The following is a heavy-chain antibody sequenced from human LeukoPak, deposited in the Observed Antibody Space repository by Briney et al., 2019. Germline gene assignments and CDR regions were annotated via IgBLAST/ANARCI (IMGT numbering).Heavy chain of an antibody. Sequence: PSETLPLTCTVSGGSISSSSSYWGWIRQPPGKGLEGIATIYYTGSTNYNPSLKTRVTISLDTSRNQFSLRLTSATAADTGVYYCAKSGYSYYYSAGDFFWGQGPLVIVSS. CDR2: IYYTGST. D-gene: IGHD3-22*01. CDR1: GGSISSSSSY. V-gene: IGHV4-39*01. J-gene: IGHJ4*02. CDR3: AKSGYSYYYSAGDFF.